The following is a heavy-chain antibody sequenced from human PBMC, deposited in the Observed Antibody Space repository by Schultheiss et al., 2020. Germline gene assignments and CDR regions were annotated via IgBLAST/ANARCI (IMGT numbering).Heavy chain of an antibody. CDR1: GFTFSSYE. CDR3: ARDSFSMAAAGPNDY. V-gene: IGHV3-48*03. CDR2: ISSSGSTI. D-gene: IGHD6-13*01. J-gene: IGHJ4*02. Sequence: GGSLRLSCAASGFTFSSYEMNWVRQAPGKGLEWVSYISSSGSTIYYADSVKGRFTISRDNSKNTLYLQMNSLRAEDTAVYYCARDSFSMAAAGPNDYWGQGTLVTVSS.